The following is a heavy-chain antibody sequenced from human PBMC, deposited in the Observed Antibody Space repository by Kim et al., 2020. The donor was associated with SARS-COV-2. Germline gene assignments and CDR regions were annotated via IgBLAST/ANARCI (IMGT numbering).Heavy chain of an antibody. CDR3: ARGEFCSSTSCSPDYYYGMDV. D-gene: IGHD2-2*01. V-gene: IGHV3-30*01. Sequence: FTISRDNSKNTLYLQMNSLRAEDTAVYYCARGEFCSSTSCSPDYYYGMDVWGQGTTVTVSS. J-gene: IGHJ6*02.